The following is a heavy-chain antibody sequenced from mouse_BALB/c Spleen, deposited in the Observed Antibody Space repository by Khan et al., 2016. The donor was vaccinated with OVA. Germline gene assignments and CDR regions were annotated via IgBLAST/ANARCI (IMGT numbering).Heavy chain of an antibody. V-gene: IGHV1-26*01. CDR1: GYSFTAYY. CDR3: AIVYDFFAY. CDR2: INPNTGYT. J-gene: IGHJ3*01. D-gene: IGHD2-14*01. Sequence: EVQLQQSGPDLVKTGASVKISCKASGYSFTAYYMNWVKQSHGKSLECIGRINPNTGYTNYNHKFKDKAIFTVDTSSSTAYMEVRSLTSEDSADFYCAIVYDFFAYWGRGTLVTVSA.